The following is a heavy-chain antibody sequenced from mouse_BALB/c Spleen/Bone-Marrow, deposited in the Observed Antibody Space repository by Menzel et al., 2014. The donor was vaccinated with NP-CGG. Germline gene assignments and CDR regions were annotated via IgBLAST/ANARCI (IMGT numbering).Heavy chain of an antibody. CDR3: ARGVVYYYAMDY. V-gene: IGHV1-69*02. Sequence: QVQLKESGAELVKPGASVKLSCKASGYTFXNYWMHWVKQRPGQGLEWIREIDPSDSYSNYNQNFKGKATLTVDKSSSTAYMQLTSLTSEDSAVYYCARGVVYYYAMDYWGQGTSVTVSS. CDR1: GYTFXNYW. CDR2: IDPSDSYS. J-gene: IGHJ4*01.